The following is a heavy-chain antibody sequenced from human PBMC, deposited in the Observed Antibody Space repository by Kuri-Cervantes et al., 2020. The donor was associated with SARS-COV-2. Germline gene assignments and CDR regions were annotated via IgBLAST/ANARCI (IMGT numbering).Heavy chain of an antibody. V-gene: IGHV1-24*01. Sequence: ASVKVSCKVSGYTPTELSIHWVRQAPGKGLEWMGGFDPEDGETIYAQKFQGRVTMTRDTSTSTVYMELSSLRSEDTAVYYCARGSRIVDFDYWGQGTLVTVSS. CDR1: GYTPTELS. CDR2: FDPEDGET. CDR3: ARGSRIVDFDY. J-gene: IGHJ4*02. D-gene: IGHD2-15*01.